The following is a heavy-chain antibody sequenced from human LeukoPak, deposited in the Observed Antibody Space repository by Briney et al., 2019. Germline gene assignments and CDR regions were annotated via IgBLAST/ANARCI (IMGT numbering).Heavy chain of an antibody. V-gene: IGHV1-69*06. D-gene: IGHD5-12*01. J-gene: IGHJ4*02. CDR1: GGTFSSYA. CDR3: ARSASDGGYEY. CDR2: IIPIFGTA. Sequence: VASVKVSCKASGGTFSSYAISWVRQAPGQGLEWMGGIIPIFGTANYAQKFQGRVTITADKSTSTAYMELSSLRSEDTAVYYCARSASDGGYEYWGQGTLVTVSS.